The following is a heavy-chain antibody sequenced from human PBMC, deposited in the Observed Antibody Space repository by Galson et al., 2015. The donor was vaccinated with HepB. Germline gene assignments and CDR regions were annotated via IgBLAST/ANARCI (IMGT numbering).Heavy chain of an antibody. J-gene: IGHJ6*02. V-gene: IGHV3-23*01. Sequence: LRLSCAASGFSFSSCAMTWVRQAPGKGLEWVSAITAGGGSTYYADSVRGRFTISRDNSKNTLYLQMNSLRAEDTAVYYCAKGGRLLSNFHYGMDVWGQGTTVTVSS. D-gene: IGHD2-2*01. CDR2: ITAGGGST. CDR1: GFSFSSCA. CDR3: AKGGRLLSNFHYGMDV.